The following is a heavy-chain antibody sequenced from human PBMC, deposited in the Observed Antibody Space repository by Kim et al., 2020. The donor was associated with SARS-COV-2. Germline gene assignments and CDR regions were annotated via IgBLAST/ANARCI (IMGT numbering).Heavy chain of an antibody. CDR1: GGSISSSSYY. Sequence: SETLSLTCTVSGGSISSSSYYWGWIRQPPGKGLEWIGSIYYSGSTYYNPSLKSRVTISVDTSKNQFSLKLSSVTAADTAVYYCARWEEGGTVVRGVITASAFDYWGQGTLVTVSS. CDR2: IYYSGST. D-gene: IGHD3-10*01. CDR3: ARWEEGGTVVRGVITASAFDY. V-gene: IGHV4-39*01. J-gene: IGHJ4*02.